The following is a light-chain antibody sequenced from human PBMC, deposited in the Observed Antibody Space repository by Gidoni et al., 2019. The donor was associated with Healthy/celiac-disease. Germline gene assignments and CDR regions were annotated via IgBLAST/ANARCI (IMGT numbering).Light chain of an antibody. CDR2: DDS. Sequence: SYVLTQPPSVSVAPGKTARITCGGNNIGSKSGHWYQQKPGQAPVLVVYDDSDRPSGIPARFSGSNSGNTATLTISRVEAGDEADYYCQVWDSSSDHVVFGGGTKLTVL. CDR3: QVWDSSSDHVV. J-gene: IGLJ2*01. CDR1: NIGSKS. V-gene: IGLV3-21*03.